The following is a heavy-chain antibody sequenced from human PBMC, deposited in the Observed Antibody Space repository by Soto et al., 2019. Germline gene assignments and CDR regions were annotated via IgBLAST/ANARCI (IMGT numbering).Heavy chain of an antibody. D-gene: IGHD2-2*01. CDR1: GFTFNSYG. J-gene: IGHJ4*02. V-gene: IGHV3-30*18. CDR2: LAYHGRNE. CDR3: AKFYWPFINAVLTSAIDH. Sequence: QVHLVESGGGVVQPGRSLRLSCAASGFTFNSYGMYWIRQAPGKGLEWEAGLAYHGRNEYYAHSVKGRFTTSIDNSNSTLFLQMNSLRPEDTAVYYCAKFYWPFINAVLTSAIDHLGRGTLVTVPS.